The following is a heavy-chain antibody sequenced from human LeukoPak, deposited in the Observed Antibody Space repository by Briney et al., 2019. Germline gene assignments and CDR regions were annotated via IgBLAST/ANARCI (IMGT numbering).Heavy chain of an antibody. J-gene: IGHJ6*03. CDR2: INPNSGGT. V-gene: IGHV1-2*02. D-gene: IGHD4-11*01. CDR1: GYTFTGYY. CDR3: AITTPTNYYYYYYMDV. Sequence: ASVKVSCKASGYTFTGYYMHWVRQAPGQGLEGMGWINPNSGGTNYAQKFQGRVTMTRDTSISTAYMELSRLRSDDTAVYYCAITTPTNYYYYYYMDVWGKGTTVTVSS.